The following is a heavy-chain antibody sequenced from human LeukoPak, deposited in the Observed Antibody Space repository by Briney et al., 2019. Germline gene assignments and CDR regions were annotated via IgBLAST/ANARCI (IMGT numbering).Heavy chain of an antibody. CDR3: TRGSIAYYYMDV. J-gene: IGHJ6*03. D-gene: IGHD3-22*01. CDR1: GYSISSGYY. V-gene: IGHV4-38-2*02. Sequence: SETLSLTCTVSGYSISSGYYWGWIRQPPGKGLEWIGNIYYSGSTNYNPSLKSRVTISVDTSKNQFSLKLSSVTAADTAVYYCTRGSIAYYYMDVWGKGITATISS. CDR2: IYYSGST.